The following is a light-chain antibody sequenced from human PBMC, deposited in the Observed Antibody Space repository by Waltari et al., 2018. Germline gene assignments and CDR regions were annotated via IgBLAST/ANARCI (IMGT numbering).Light chain of an antibody. V-gene: IGKV1-39*01. CDR3: QQTYTSPWT. CDR2: GAS. J-gene: IGKJ1*01. Sequence: DVQMTQSPSSLSASVGDRVTITCRASQSVIDYLNWYQQKPGKAPELLISGASNLQSGAPSRFSGSGSGTDFTITISSLQPEDFATFYCQQTYTSPWTFGQGTKVEIK. CDR1: QSVIDY.